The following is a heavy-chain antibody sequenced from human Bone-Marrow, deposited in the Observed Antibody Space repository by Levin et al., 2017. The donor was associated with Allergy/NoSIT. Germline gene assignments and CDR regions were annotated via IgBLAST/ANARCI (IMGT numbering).Heavy chain of an antibody. J-gene: IGHJ6*03. CDR2: IWADGNTP. CDR3: VRDARVGSKEAYYYYYYMDV. CDR1: GFTFSKYD. Sequence: GGSLRLSCTTSGFTFSKYDMHWVRQAPGKGLEWVAVIWADGNTPLYADSVKGRFTISRDNSKNTLHLQLSGLRAEDTAHYFCVRDARVGSKEAYYYYYYMDVWGKGTTVTVSS. V-gene: IGHV3-33*01. D-gene: IGHD1-26*01.